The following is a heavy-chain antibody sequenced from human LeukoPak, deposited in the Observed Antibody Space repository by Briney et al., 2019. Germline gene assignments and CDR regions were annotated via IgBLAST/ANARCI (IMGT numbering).Heavy chain of an antibody. D-gene: IGHD6-19*01. CDR2: IWYDGSNK. V-gene: IGHV3-33*01. J-gene: IGHJ3*02. CDR3: ARAQWLADDAFDI. CDR1: GFTFTSYA. Sequence: GGSLRLSCATSGFTFTSYAMHWVRQAPGKGLEWVALIWYDGSNKYYADSVKGRFTISRDNSKNTLYLQMNSLRVEDTAVYYCARAQWLADDAFDIWGQGTMVTVSS.